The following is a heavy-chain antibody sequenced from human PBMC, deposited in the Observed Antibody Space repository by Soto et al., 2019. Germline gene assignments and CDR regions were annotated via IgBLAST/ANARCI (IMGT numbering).Heavy chain of an antibody. J-gene: IGHJ6*02. V-gene: IGHV3-23*01. D-gene: IGHD3-9*01. CDR3: ATALLTGYFYGMDV. CDR2: ISGSGGST. CDR1: GFTFSSYA. Sequence: GGSLRLSCAASGFTFSSYAMSWVRQAPGKGLEWVSAISGSGGSTYYADSVKGRFTISRDNSKNTLYLQMNRLRAEDTAVYYCATALLTGYFYGMDVWGQGTTVTVSS.